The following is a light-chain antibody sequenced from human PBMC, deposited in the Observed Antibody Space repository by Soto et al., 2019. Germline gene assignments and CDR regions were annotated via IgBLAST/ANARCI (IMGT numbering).Light chain of an antibody. CDR3: QQYGSSIT. J-gene: IGKJ5*01. CDR2: GAS. V-gene: IGKV3-20*01. CDR1: QTVSGSY. Sequence: EIVLTQSPGTLSLSPGERGTLSCRASQTVSGSYVAWYQQKPGQAPRLLIYGASNRANGIPDRFSGSGSGTDFTLTISRLEPEDFAVYYCQQYGSSITFGQGTRLE.